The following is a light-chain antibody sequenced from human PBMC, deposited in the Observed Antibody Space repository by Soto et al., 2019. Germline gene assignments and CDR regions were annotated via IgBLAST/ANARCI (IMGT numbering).Light chain of an antibody. Sequence: QSVLTQPASVSWSPGQSITISCTGTSSDVGAYNYVSWYQHHPGKVNRLMIFDVSNRPSGVSNRFSGSKSGNTASLTFSGLQAEDEADYYCCSYSRSSPDVFGAGTKVTVL. CDR1: SSDVGAYNY. CDR3: CSYSRSSPDV. CDR2: DVS. V-gene: IGLV2-14*03. J-gene: IGLJ1*01.